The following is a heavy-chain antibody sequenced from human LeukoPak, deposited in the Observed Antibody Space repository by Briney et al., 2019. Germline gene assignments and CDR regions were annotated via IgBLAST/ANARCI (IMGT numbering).Heavy chain of an antibody. J-gene: IGHJ2*01. CDR1: GFTFDDYA. CDR3: ARDPGSSTAVAVWCFDL. V-gene: IGHV3-43*02. Sequence: GGSLRLSCAASGFTFDDYAMHWVRQAPGKGLEWVSLISGNGRSTYYAVSVKGRFTISRDNAKNSLSLQMNSLRDEDTAVYYCARDPGSSTAVAVWCFDLWGRGSLVTVSS. CDR2: ISGNGRST. D-gene: IGHD6-19*01.